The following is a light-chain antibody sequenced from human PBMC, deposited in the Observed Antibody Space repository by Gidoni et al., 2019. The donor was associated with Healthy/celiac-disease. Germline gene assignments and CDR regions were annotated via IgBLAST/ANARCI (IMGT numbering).Light chain of an antibody. Sequence: EIVLTQSPATLSLSPGDRATLSCRASQSVSSYLAWYQQKPGQAPRLLIYDASNRATGIPARFSGSGSGTDFTLTISSLEPEDFAVYYCQQRSNWPGFGQGTKVEIK. CDR1: QSVSSY. J-gene: IGKJ1*01. CDR3: QQRSNWPG. V-gene: IGKV3-11*01. CDR2: DAS.